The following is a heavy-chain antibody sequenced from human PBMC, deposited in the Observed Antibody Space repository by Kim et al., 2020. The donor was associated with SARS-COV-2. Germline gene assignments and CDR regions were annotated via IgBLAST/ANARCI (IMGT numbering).Heavy chain of an antibody. D-gene: IGHD6-19*01. CDR2: ISSSGTTI. J-gene: IGHJ4*02. CDR3: ARDRDEYSSDWYERYYFDY. Sequence: GGSLRLSCAASGFTFSSYEMNWVRQAPGKGLEWVSYISSSGTTIYYADSVKGRFSISRDNAKNSLYLQMNSLRAEDTAVYYCARDRDEYSSDWYERYYFDYWGQGTLVTVSS. V-gene: IGHV3-48*03. CDR1: GFTFSSYE.